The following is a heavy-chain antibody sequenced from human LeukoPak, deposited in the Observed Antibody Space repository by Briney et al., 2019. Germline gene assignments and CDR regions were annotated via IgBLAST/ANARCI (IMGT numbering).Heavy chain of an antibody. V-gene: IGHV5-51*01. J-gene: IGHJ4*02. Sequence: GESLKISCKGSGYSFTSHWIVWVRQMPGKGLEWMGIIYPGDSETRYSPSFQGQVTISADKSIYTAYLQWSSLKASDTGMYYCARRTDIDYWGQGTLVTVSS. CDR3: ARRTDIDY. CDR2: IYPGDSET. CDR1: GYSFTSHW.